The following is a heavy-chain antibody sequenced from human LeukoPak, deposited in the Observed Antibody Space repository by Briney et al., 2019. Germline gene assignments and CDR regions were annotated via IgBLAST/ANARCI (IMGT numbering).Heavy chain of an antibody. CDR2: MNPNSGNT. V-gene: IGHV1-8*03. CDR3: ARRRNYDFWSGYYLSYYYYMDV. Sequence: PLASVKVSCKASGYTFTSYDINWVRQATGQGLEWMGWMNPNSGNTDYAQKFQGRVTITRNTSISTAYMELSRLRSEDTAVYYCARRRNYDFWSGYYLSYYYYMDVWGKGTTVTVS. D-gene: IGHD3-3*01. J-gene: IGHJ6*03. CDR1: GYTFTSYD.